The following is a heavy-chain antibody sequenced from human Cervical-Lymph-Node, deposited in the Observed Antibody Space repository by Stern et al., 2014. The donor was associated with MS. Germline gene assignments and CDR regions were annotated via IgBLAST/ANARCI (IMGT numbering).Heavy chain of an antibody. CDR3: ARAYCSTGDCYPHGGHNWFDP. J-gene: IGHJ5*02. CDR2: IYDSGIT. CDR1: GDPISSGGYA. Sequence: QVQLQESGSGLVKPSETLSLTCAVSGDPISSGGYAWSWMRQPPGKGLDWIGNIYDSGITYYNPSLKSRVSISVARSKNHFSLNLTSVTAADTAVYYCARAYCSTGDCYPHGGHNWFDPWGRGTLVAVSS. V-gene: IGHV4-30-2*01. D-gene: IGHD2-21*02.